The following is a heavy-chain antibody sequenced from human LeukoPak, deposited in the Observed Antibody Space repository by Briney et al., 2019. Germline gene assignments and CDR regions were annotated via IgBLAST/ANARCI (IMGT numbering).Heavy chain of an antibody. V-gene: IGHV3-53*01. CDR2: IYSGGST. Sequence: GGSLRLSCAASGFTLSSNYMSWVRQAPGKGLEWVSVIYSGGSTYYADSVKGRFTISRDNSKNTLYPQMNSQRAEDTAVYYCARDQAYYDILTGYYRSDGCDPWGQGTLVTVPS. D-gene: IGHD3-9*01. CDR3: ARDQAYYDILTGYYRSDGCDP. J-gene: IGHJ5*02. CDR1: GFTLSSNY.